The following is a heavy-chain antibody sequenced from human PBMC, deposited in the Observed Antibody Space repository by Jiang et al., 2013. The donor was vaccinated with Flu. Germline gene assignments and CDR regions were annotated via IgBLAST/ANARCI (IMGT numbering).Heavy chain of an antibody. D-gene: IGHD4-17*01. CDR1: GDSISNSNW. V-gene: IGHV4-59*01. CDR2: IYYSGST. Sequence: PGLVKPSGTLSLTCAVSGDSISNSNWWSWIRQPPGKGLEWIGYIYYSGSTNYNPSLKSRVTISVDTSKNQFSLKLSSVTAADTAVYYCARADKVDGDYPFDYWGQGT. CDR3: ARADKVDGDYPFDY. J-gene: IGHJ4*02.